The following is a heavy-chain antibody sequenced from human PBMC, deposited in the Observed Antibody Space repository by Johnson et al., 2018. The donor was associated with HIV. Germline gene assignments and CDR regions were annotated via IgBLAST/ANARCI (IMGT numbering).Heavy chain of an antibody. CDR3: ARDRMYDYGDYGGAFDI. CDR2: ISYDGSNK. Sequence: VQLVESGGGVVQPGRSLRLSCAASGFTFSSYAMHWVRQAPGKGLEWVAVISYDGSNKYYADSVKGRFTISRDNSKNTLSLQMNSLRAEDTALYYCARDRMYDYGDYGGAFDIWGQGTMVTVSS. V-gene: IGHV3-30*04. D-gene: IGHD4-17*01. J-gene: IGHJ3*02. CDR1: GFTFSSYA.